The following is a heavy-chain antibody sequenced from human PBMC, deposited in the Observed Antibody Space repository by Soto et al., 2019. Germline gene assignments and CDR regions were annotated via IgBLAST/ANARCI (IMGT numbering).Heavy chain of an antibody. CDR3: ARDRGPFTIFGVVISYYGMDV. J-gene: IGHJ6*02. CDR1: GGTFSSYA. CDR2: IIPIFGTA. D-gene: IGHD3-3*01. Sequence: SVKVSCKASGGTFSSYAISWVRQAPGQGLEWMGGIIPIFGTANYAQKFQGRVTITADESTSTAYMELSSLRSEDTAVYYCARDRGPFTIFGVVISYYGMDVWGQGTTVTVSS. V-gene: IGHV1-69*13.